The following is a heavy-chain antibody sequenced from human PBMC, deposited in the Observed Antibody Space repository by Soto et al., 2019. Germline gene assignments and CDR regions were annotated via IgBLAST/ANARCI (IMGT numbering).Heavy chain of an antibody. CDR3: ARAGGEKNGFDT. CDR1: GDSVSSNSAA. D-gene: IGHD3-10*01. CDR2: TYYRSKWYN. J-gene: IGHJ5*02. V-gene: IGHV6-1*01. Sequence: PSQTLSLTCAISGDSVSSNSAAWNWIRQSPSRGLEWLGRTYYRSKWYNDYAVSVKSRITINPDTSKNQFSLQLNSVTPEDTAVYPWARAGGEKNGFDTWGQGTVFIVPP.